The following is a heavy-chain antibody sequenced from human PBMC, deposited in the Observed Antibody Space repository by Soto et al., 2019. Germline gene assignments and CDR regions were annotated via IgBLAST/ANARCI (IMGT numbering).Heavy chain of an antibody. CDR3: ARDRLGYCSSTSCYAEADAFDI. V-gene: IGHV3-11*01. D-gene: IGHD2-2*01. J-gene: IGHJ3*02. CDR2: ISSSGSTI. Sequence: PGGSLRLSCAASGFTFSDYYMSWIRQAPGKGLEWVSYISSSGSTIYYADSVKGRFTISRDNAKNSLYLQMNSLRAEDTAVYYCARDRLGYCSSTSCYAEADAFDIWGQGTMVTVSS. CDR1: GFTFSDYY.